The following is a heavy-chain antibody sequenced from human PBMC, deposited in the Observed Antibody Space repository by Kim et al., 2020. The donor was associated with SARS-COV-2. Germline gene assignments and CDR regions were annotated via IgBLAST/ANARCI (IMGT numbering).Heavy chain of an antibody. V-gene: IGHV4-34*01. J-gene: IGHJ2*01. Sequence: SETLSLTCTVYSGSFSGYYWSWIRQPPGKGLEWIGEINRSGSTNYNPSLKSRVTISVDTSKNQFSLKLSSVTAADTAVYYCARRGLGHWYFDLWGRGTLVTVSS. CDR2: INRSGST. CDR1: SGSFSGYY. D-gene: IGHD7-27*01. CDR3: ARRGLGHWYFDL.